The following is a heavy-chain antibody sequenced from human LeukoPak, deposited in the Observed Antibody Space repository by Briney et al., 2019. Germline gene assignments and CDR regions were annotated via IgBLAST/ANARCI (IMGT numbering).Heavy chain of an antibody. V-gene: IGHV4-39*01. J-gene: IGHJ4*02. CDR3: ARHRRRAAPEFDY. CDR2: IYYSGST. D-gene: IGHD2-15*01. CDR1: GGSISSSSYY. Sequence: SETLSLTCTVSGGSISSSSYYWGWIRQPPGKGLEWIGSIYYSGSTYYNPSLKSRVTISVDTSKNFSLKLSSVTAADTAVYYCARHRRRAAPEFDYWGQGTLVTVSS.